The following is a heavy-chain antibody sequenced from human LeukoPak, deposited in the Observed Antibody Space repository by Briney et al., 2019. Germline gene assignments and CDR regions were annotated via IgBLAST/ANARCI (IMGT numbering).Heavy chain of an antibody. CDR3: SRDLGGFFWGCGWLGFGL. D-gene: IGHD3-16*01. CDR2: IYSGGST. Sequence: GGSLRLSCAASGFTVSSNYMSWVRQAPGKGLEWVSVIYSGGSTYYADSVKGRFTISRDNSKNTLYLQMNSLRAEDTAVYYCSRDLGGFFWGCGWLGFGLWGQGTLVTVSS. V-gene: IGHV3-53*01. CDR1: GFTVSSNY. J-gene: IGHJ5*02.